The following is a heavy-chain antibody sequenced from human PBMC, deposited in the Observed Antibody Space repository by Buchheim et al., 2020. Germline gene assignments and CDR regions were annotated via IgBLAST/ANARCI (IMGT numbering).Heavy chain of an antibody. D-gene: IGHD3-22*01. CDR1: GGSISSGGYY. Sequence: QVQLQESGPGLVKPSQTLSLTCTVSGGSISSGGYYWSWIRQHPGKGLEWIGYIYYSGSTYYNPSLKSRVTISVDTSKKQFSLKLSSVTAADTAVYYCASHYYDSSGYYYEGGYFQHWGQGTL. J-gene: IGHJ1*01. V-gene: IGHV4-31*03. CDR2: IYYSGST. CDR3: ASHYYDSSGYYYEGGYFQH.